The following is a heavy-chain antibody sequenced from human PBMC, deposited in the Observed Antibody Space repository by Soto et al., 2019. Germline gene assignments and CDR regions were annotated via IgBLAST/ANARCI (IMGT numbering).Heavy chain of an antibody. CDR3: ARDRRRFNFWSGTNYYYYGMDV. D-gene: IGHD3-3*01. CDR1: GGTFSSYA. J-gene: IGHJ6*02. V-gene: IGHV1-69*06. Sequence: QVQLVQSGAEVKKPGSSVKVSCKASGGTFSSYAISWVRQAPGQGLEWMGGIIPIFGTANYAQKFQGRVTITADKSTSTAYMELSSLRSEDTAVYYCARDRRRFNFWSGTNYYYYGMDVWGQGTTVTVSS. CDR2: IIPIFGTA.